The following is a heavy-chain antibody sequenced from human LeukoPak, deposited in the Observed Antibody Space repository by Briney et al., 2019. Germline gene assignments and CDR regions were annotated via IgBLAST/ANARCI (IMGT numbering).Heavy chain of an antibody. J-gene: IGHJ3*02. D-gene: IGHD6-13*01. CDR3: ARNIGYETFDI. Sequence: GGSLRLSCATSGFTFSSYWMNWVRQAPGKGLEWVANIKGDGSETYYLDSLKGRFTISRDNAKNSLYLQMTRLRAEDTAVYYCARNIGYETFDIWGQGTMVTVSS. CDR2: IKGDGSET. V-gene: IGHV3-7*01. CDR1: GFTFSSYW.